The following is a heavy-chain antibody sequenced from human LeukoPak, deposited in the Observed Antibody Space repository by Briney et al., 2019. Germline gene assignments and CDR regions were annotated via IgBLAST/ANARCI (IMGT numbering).Heavy chain of an antibody. CDR1: GFTFSSYW. CDR3: ARDFDYDFWSGYSRGAFDI. Sequence: GGSLRLSCAASGFTFSSYWMSWVRQAPGKGLEWVANIKQDGSEKYYVDSVKGRFTISRDNAKNSLYLQMNSLRAEDTAVYYCARDFDYDFWSGYSRGAFDIWGQGTMVTVSS. V-gene: IGHV3-7*01. D-gene: IGHD3-3*01. J-gene: IGHJ3*02. CDR2: IKQDGSEK.